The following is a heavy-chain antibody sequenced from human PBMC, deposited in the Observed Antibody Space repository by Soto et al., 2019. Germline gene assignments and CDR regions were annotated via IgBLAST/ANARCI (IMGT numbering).Heavy chain of an antibody. CDR1: GFTFSSYA. CDR2: ISSNGGST. V-gene: IGHV3-64D*08. J-gene: IGHJ4*02. D-gene: IGHD3-22*01. CDR3: VKGPYYYDSSGYHDY. Sequence: GGSLRLSCSASGFTFSSYAMHWVRQAPGKGLEYVSAISSNGGSTYYADSVKGRFTISRDNSKNTLYLQMSSLRAEDTAVYYCVKGPYYYDSSGYHDYWGQGTLVTVSS.